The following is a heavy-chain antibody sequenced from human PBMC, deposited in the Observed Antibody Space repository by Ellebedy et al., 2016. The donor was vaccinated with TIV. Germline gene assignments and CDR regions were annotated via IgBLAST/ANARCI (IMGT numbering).Heavy chain of an antibody. V-gene: IGHV1-69*13. CDR3: ARDGTPYSSGWWADY. Sequence: SVKVSXKASGGTFSSYAISWVRQAPGQGLEWMGGIIPIFGTANYAQKFQGRVTITADESTSTAYMELSSLRSEDTAVYYCARDGTPYSSGWWADYWGQGTLVTVSS. CDR1: GGTFSSYA. J-gene: IGHJ4*02. CDR2: IIPIFGTA. D-gene: IGHD6-19*01.